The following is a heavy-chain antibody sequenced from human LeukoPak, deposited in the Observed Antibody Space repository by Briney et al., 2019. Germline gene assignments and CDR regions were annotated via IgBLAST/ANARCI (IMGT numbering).Heavy chain of an antibody. CDR2: IIPIVGTA. V-gene: IGHV1-69*05. Sequence: ASVKVSCKASGGTFSSYAISWVRQAPGEGLEWMGGIIPIVGTANYAKKFQGRVTITTDESTSTAYMELSSLRSEDTAVYYCARGGGYGDLAFDPWGQGTLVTVSS. J-gene: IGHJ5*02. CDR3: ARGGGYGDLAFDP. D-gene: IGHD4-17*01. CDR1: GGTFSSYA.